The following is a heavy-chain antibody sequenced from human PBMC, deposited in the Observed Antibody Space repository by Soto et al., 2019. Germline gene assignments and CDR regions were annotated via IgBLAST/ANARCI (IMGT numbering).Heavy chain of an antibody. V-gene: IGHV1-3*01. J-gene: IGHJ4*02. CDR2: INAGNGNT. Sequence: RASVKVSCKTSGYTFTGYAMHWVRKAPGQRLEWMGWINAGNGNTKYSQKFQGRVTITRDTSASTAYMELSSLRSEDTAVYYCARAVAVAADFDYWGQGTLVTVSS. CDR3: ARAVAVAADFDY. CDR1: GYTFTGYA. D-gene: IGHD6-19*01.